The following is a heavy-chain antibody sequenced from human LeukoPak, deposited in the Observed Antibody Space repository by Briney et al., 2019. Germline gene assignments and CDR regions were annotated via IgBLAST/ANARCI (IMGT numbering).Heavy chain of an antibody. Sequence: GGSLRLSCAASGFTFSSYDMHWVRQATGKGLEWVSAIGTAGDTYYPGSVKGRFTISRENAKNSLYLQMNSLRAGDTAVYYCARDHPRSRPYRNPNYGTDVWGQGTTVTVSS. D-gene: IGHD4-11*01. J-gene: IGHJ6*02. CDR3: ARDHPRSRPYRNPNYGTDV. CDR2: IGTAGDT. V-gene: IGHV3-13*01. CDR1: GFTFSSYD.